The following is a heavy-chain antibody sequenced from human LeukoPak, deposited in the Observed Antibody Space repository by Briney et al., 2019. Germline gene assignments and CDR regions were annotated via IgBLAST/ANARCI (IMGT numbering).Heavy chain of an antibody. V-gene: IGHV4-4*08. J-gene: IGHJ5*02. CDR3: ARSPHNSAWYEKWFDP. CDR2: ISASGGT. D-gene: IGHD6-19*01. CDR1: GGSISTYY. Sequence: SETLSLTCTVSGGSISTYYWSWIRQSPGKGLERIADISASGGTNYNPSLESRVTVLIDSSKNQFSLKLSSVTAADTAVFYCARSPHNSAWYEKWFDPWGQGTLITVSS.